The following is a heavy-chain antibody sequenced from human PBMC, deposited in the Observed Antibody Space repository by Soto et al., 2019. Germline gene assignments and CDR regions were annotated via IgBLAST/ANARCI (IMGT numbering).Heavy chain of an antibody. CDR3: ARHSGYCSSTSCYYYYMDV. V-gene: IGHV4-59*08. J-gene: IGHJ6*03. D-gene: IGHD2-2*03. Sequence: SETLSLTCTVSGGSISSYYWSWIRQPPGKGLEWIGYIYYSGSTNYNPSLKSRVTISVDTSKNQFSLKLSSVTAADTAVYYCARHSGYCSSTSCYYYYMDVWGKGTTVTVSS. CDR2: IYYSGST. CDR1: GGSISSYY.